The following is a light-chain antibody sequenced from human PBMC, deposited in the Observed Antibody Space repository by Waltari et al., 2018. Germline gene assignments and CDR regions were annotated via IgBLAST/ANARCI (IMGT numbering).Light chain of an antibody. J-gene: IGKJ1*01. CDR1: QGVSSY. Sequence: AIRMTQSPSSPSASTGDRVTLTSRASQGVSSYLAWYQQKPGKAPNLPIYAASTLQSGVPSRFSGSGSGTDFSLIISCLQSEDFATYYCQQYYSYPWTFGQGTKVEI. CDR2: AAS. CDR3: QQYYSYPWT. V-gene: IGKV1-8*01.